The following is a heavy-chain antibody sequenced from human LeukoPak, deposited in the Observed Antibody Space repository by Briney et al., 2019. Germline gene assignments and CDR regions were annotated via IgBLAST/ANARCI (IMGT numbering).Heavy chain of an antibody. CDR3: ARGKRGYSSSWYDY. V-gene: IGHV4-34*01. CDR1: GGSMNNHY. Sequence: SETLSLTCTVSGGSMNNHYWAWIRQPPGKGLEWIGEINHSGSTNYNPSLKSRVTISVDTSKNQFSLKLSSVTAADTAVYYCARGKRGYSSSWYDYWGQGTLVTVSS. D-gene: IGHD6-13*01. J-gene: IGHJ4*02. CDR2: INHSGST.